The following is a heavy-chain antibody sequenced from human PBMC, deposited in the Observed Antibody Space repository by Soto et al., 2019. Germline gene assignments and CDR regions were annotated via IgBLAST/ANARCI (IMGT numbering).Heavy chain of an antibody. CDR2: IYYSGST. J-gene: IGHJ4*02. CDR3: ARDVGGERGGVDY. Sequence: QVQLQESGPGLVKPSQTLSLTCTVSGGSISSGDYYWSWIRQPPGKGLEWIGYIYYSGSTYYNPSLKSRVTISVDTSKNHSSLKLSSVTAADTAVYYCARDVGGERGGVDYWGQGTLVTVSS. CDR1: GGSISSGDYY. D-gene: IGHD3-16*01. V-gene: IGHV4-30-4*01.